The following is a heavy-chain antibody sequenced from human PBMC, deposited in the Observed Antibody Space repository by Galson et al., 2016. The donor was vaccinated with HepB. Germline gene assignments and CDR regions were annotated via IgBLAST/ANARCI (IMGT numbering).Heavy chain of an antibody. CDR2: IKEDGSDK. V-gene: IGHV3-7*01. CDR3: ARDYAWGFDS. J-gene: IGHJ4*02. CDR1: GFTFSSSW. Sequence: SLRLSCAASGFTFSSSWMSWVRQAPGKGLEWLANIKEDGSDKYYVDSVRGRFTISRDNAKNSLFLQMNSLRPEDTAIYYCARDYAWGFDSWGQGTLVTVSS. D-gene: IGHD3-16*01.